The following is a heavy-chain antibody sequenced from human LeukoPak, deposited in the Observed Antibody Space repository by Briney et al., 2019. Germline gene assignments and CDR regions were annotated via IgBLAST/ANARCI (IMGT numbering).Heavy chain of an antibody. CDR3: ARDRSYSSGYYGGSLDY. D-gene: IGHD3-22*01. CDR2: IWYDGSNK. J-gene: IGHJ4*02. V-gene: IGHV3-33*01. Sequence: QPGRSLRLSCAASGFTFSTYGMHWVRQAPGKGLEWVAIIWYDGSNKYYADSVKGRFTISRDNSKNTLYLQMNSPRAEDTAVYSCARDRSYSSGYYGGSLDYWGQGTLVTVSS. CDR1: GFTFSTYG.